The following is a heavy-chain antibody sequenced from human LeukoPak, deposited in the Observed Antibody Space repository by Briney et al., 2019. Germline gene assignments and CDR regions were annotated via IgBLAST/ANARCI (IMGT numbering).Heavy chain of an antibody. D-gene: IGHD2-15*01. CDR3: ARHLPRTDIGYAFDF. CDR1: GGSITNYY. Sequence: SETLSLTCTVSGGSITNYYWSWIRQPPGKGLEWIGYIFYSGSTSYNPCLKSRVTISVDMSKNLFSLRLSSVTAADTAVYYCARHLPRTDIGYAFDFWGQGTLVTVSS. J-gene: IGHJ3*01. CDR2: IFYSGST. V-gene: IGHV4-59*08.